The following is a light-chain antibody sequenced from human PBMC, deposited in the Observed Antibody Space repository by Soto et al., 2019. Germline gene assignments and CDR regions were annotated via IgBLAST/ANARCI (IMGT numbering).Light chain of an antibody. CDR2: SNN. V-gene: IGLV1-44*01. CDR1: SSNIGSNT. J-gene: IGLJ2*01. Sequence: QSVLTQPPSASGTPGQRVTISCSGSSSNIGSNTVNWYQQLPGTAPKLLNYSNNQRPSGVPDRFSGSKSGTSASLAISGLQSEDEADYYCAAWDDSLNAYVVFGGGTKLTVL. CDR3: AAWDDSLNAYVV.